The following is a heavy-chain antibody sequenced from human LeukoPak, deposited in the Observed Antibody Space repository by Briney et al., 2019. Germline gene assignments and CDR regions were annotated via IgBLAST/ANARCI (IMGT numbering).Heavy chain of an antibody. CDR1: GGSISSGGYS. D-gene: IGHD1-26*01. J-gene: IGHJ3*02. Sequence: PSETLSLTCAVSGGSISSGGYSWSWIRQPPGKGLEWIGYIYHSGSTYYNPSLKSRVTISVDRSKNQFSLKLSSVTAADTAVYYCARQVGVGANSDAFDIWGQGTMVTVSS. CDR3: ARQVGVGANSDAFDI. CDR2: IYHSGST. V-gene: IGHV4-30-2*01.